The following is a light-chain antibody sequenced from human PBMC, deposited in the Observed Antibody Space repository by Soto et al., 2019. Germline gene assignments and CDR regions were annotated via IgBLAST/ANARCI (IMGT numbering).Light chain of an antibody. V-gene: IGLV2-23*01. CDR2: EGS. CDR1: SSDVGSYNL. Sequence: QSALTQPASVSGSPRQSITISCTGTSSDVGSYNLVSWYQQHPGKAPKLMSYEGSKRPSGVSDRFSGSKSGNTASLTISGLQAEDEADYYCCSYAGSSTVVFGGGTKLTVL. J-gene: IGLJ2*01. CDR3: CSYAGSSTVV.